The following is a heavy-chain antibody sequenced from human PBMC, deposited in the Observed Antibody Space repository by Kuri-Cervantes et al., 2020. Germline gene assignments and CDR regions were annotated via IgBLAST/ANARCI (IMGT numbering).Heavy chain of an antibody. CDR3: AKVRRITIFGVVTAFDY. J-gene: IGHJ4*02. D-gene: IGHD3-3*01. CDR2: ISSSSSGI. Sequence: GESLKISCAASGFTFSSYSMNWVRQAPGKGLEWVSSISSSSSGIYYADSVKGRFTISRDNAKNSLYLQMNSLRDEDTAVYYCAKVRRITIFGVVTAFDYWGQGTLVTVSS. CDR1: GFTFSSYS. V-gene: IGHV3-48*02.